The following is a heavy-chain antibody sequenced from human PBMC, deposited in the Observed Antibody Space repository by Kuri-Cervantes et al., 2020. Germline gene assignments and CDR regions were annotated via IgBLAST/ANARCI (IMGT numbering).Heavy chain of an antibody. V-gene: IGHV3-33*03. Sequence: LSLTCAASGFTFSSYGMHWVRQAPGKGLEWVAVIWYDGSNKYYADSVKGRFTISRDNAKNSLYLQMNSLRAEDTAVYYCATEHRLLWFGELSRYYYYGMDVWGQGTTVTVSS. D-gene: IGHD3-10*01. CDR2: IWYDGSNK. CDR1: GFTFSSYG. CDR3: ATEHRLLWFGELSRYYYYGMDV. J-gene: IGHJ6*02.